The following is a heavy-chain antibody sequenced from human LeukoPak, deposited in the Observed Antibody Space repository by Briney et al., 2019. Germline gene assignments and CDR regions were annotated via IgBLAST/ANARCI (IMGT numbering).Heavy chain of an antibody. CDR2: INPNSGGT. D-gene: IGHD6-13*01. CDR1: GYTFTGYY. Sequence: GASVKVSCKASGYTFTGYYMHWVRQAPGQGLEWMGRINPNSGGTNYAQKFQGRVTMTRDTSISTAYMELSRLRSDDTAVYYCASYNWWCSSSWTNLDYWGQGTLVTVSS. V-gene: IGHV1-2*06. J-gene: IGHJ4*02. CDR3: ASYNWWCSSSWTNLDY.